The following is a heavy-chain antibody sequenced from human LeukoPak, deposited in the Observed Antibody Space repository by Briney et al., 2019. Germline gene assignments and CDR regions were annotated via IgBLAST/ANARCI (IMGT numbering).Heavy chain of an antibody. V-gene: IGHV3-30*04. CDR3: ARGLAATSPNGAFDI. CDR1: GFTFSSYA. CDR2: ISYDGSNK. Sequence: GRSLRLSCAASGFTFSSYAMHWVRQAPGKGLEWVAVISYDGSNKYYADSVKGRFTISRDNSKYTPYLQMNSLRAEDTAVYYCARGLAATSPNGAFDIWGQGTMVTVSS. J-gene: IGHJ3*02. D-gene: IGHD6-25*01.